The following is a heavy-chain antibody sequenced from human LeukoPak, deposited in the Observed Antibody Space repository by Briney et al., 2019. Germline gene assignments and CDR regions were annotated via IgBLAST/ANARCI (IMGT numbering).Heavy chain of an antibody. Sequence: GSLRLSCAASGFTFSNYDMTWVRQAPGKGLDWVSAISGSGIITNYAVSVKGRFTISRVNSKNTLYLQMNSLRAEDTAAYYCAKLFVRDSDAFDMWGQGTMVTVSS. J-gene: IGHJ3*02. CDR2: ISGSGIIT. CDR1: GFTFSNYD. D-gene: IGHD3-22*01. CDR3: AKLFVRDSDAFDM. V-gene: IGHV3-23*01.